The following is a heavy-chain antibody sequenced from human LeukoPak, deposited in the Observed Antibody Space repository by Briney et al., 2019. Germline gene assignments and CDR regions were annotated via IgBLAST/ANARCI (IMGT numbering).Heavy chain of an antibody. CDR3: ARGLLMRPYYDFWSGPPVSWFDP. J-gene: IGHJ5*02. D-gene: IGHD3-3*01. CDR1: GYTFTSYG. CDR2: ISAYNGNT. V-gene: IGHV1-18*01. Sequence: ASVKVSCKASGYTFTSYGISWVRQAPGQGLEWMGWISAYNGNTNYAQKLQGRVTMTTDTSTSTAYMELSSLRSEDTAVYYCARGLLMRPYYDFWSGPPVSWFDPWGQGTLVTVSS.